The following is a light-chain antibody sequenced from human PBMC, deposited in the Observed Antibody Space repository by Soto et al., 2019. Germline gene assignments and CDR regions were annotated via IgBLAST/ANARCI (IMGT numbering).Light chain of an antibody. CDR1: QSVSSY. Sequence: EIVLTQSPATLSLSPGERATLSCMASQSVSSYLAWYQQKPGQAPRLLIYDASNRATGIPARFSGSGSGTDVTLTISSLEPEDFAVYYCQQRSNWPLTFGGGTKVDIK. V-gene: IGKV3-11*01. CDR2: DAS. J-gene: IGKJ4*01. CDR3: QQRSNWPLT.